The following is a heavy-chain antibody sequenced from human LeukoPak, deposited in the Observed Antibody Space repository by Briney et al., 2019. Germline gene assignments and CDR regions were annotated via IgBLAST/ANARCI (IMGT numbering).Heavy chain of an antibody. CDR1: GFTFSSYA. CDR3: ALRSGFAKHAFDI. D-gene: IGHD3-3*01. CDR2: ISGSGGST. J-gene: IGHJ3*02. Sequence: TGGSLRLSCAAAGFTFSSYAMSWVRQAPGKGLEWVSAISGSGGSTYYADSVKGRFTISRDNSKNTLYLQVNSLRAEDTAVYYCALRSGFAKHAFDIWGQGTMVTVSS. V-gene: IGHV3-23*01.